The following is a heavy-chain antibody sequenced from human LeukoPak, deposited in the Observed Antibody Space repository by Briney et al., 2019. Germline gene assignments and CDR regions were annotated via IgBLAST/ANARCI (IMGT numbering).Heavy chain of an antibody. CDR2: ISSSSSTI. J-gene: IGHJ4*02. Sequence: GGSLRLSCAASGFTFSSYSMNWVRQAPGKGLEWVSYISSSSSTIYYADSVKGRFTISRDNAKNSLYLQMNSLRDEDTAVYYRARDLCSGGSCYSEGFDYWGQGTLVTVSS. D-gene: IGHD2-15*01. CDR1: GFTFSSYS. V-gene: IGHV3-48*02. CDR3: ARDLCSGGSCYSEGFDY.